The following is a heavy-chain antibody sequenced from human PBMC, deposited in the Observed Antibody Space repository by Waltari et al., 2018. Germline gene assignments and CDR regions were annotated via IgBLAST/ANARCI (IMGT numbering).Heavy chain of an antibody. CDR2: VNSGGTDS. CDR3: ARDTPGDGIDR. V-gene: IGHV3-74*01. J-gene: IGHJ5*02. CDR1: GFTFRDYW. Sequence: EVQLVESGGGLVQPGGSLRLSCAASGFTFRDYWMHWVRQVPGKGLLWVSHVNSGGTDSTYADSVKGRFTISRDNAKNTLYLQMNSLRVEDTAVYYCARDTPGDGIDRWGQGTLVTVSP. D-gene: IGHD2-21*01.